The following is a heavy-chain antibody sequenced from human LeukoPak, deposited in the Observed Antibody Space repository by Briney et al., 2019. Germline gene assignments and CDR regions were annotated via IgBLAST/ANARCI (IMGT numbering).Heavy chain of an antibody. Sequence: ASETLSLTCTDSDGSISSGEYYWSWIRQPPGKGLEWIGEINHSGSTNYNPSLKSRVTISVDTSKNQFSLKLSSVTAADTAVYYCARVTSRKYLFDWFDPWGQGTLVTVSS. CDR3: ARVTSRKYLFDWFDP. CDR2: INHSGST. V-gene: IGHV4-34*01. J-gene: IGHJ5*02. CDR1: DGSISSGEYY. D-gene: IGHD2-21*01.